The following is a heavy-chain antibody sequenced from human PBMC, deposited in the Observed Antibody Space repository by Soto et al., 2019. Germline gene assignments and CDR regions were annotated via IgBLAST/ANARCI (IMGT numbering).Heavy chain of an antibody. CDR1: GFNFAAYT. V-gene: IGHV3-49*04. Sequence: GGSLRLSCSASGFNFAAYTMSWVRLTPGKGLEWVGFIRRIAYGGTTDYAASVKGRFTISRDDSRKIVYLQMSRLKIEDTAVYYCSRSLAIDFDSWGQGTLVTVS. CDR2: IRRIAYGGTT. J-gene: IGHJ4*02. CDR3: SRSLAIDFDS.